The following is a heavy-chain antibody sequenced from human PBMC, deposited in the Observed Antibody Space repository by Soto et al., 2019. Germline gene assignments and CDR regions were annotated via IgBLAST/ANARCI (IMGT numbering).Heavy chain of an antibody. CDR1: GFTFSSYA. J-gene: IGHJ4*02. Sequence: QVQLVESGGGVVQPGRSLRLSCAASGFTFSSYAMHWVRQAPGKGLEWVAVISYDGSNKYYADSVKGRFTISRDNSKNTLYLQMNSLRAEDTAVYYCARDSMAVAGALGGNWGQGTLVTVSS. D-gene: IGHD6-19*01. V-gene: IGHV3-30-3*01. CDR2: ISYDGSNK. CDR3: ARDSMAVAGALGGN.